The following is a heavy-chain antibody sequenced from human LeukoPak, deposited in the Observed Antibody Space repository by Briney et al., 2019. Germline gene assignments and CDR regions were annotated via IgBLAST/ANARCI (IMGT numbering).Heavy chain of an antibody. CDR2: ISGSSVTI. D-gene: IGHD3-10*01. J-gene: IGHJ3*02. V-gene: IGHV3-48*04. CDR3: ARDRTMVRGAEGAFDI. Sequence: GGSLRLSCAASGFTFSSYSMNWVRQAPGKGPEWVSYISGSSVTIYYADSVKGRFTISRDNAKNSLYLQMNSLRAEDTAVYYCARDRTMVRGAEGAFDIWGQGTMVTVSS. CDR1: GFTFSSYS.